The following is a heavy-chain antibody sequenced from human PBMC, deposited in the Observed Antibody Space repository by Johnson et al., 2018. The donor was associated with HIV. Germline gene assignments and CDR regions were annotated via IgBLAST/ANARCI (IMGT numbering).Heavy chain of an antibody. V-gene: IGHV3-64*01. CDR1: GFTFSSYA. J-gene: IGHJ3*02. CDR3: ARARGDFWSGYPAFDI. D-gene: IGHD3-3*01. Sequence: VQLVESGGGLVQHGGSLRLSCAASGFTFSSYAMHWVRQAPGKGLEYVSAISSNGGSTYYANSVKGRFTISRDNSKNTLYLQMGSLRAEDMAVYYCARARGDFWSGYPAFDIWGQGTMVTVSS. CDR2: ISSNGGST.